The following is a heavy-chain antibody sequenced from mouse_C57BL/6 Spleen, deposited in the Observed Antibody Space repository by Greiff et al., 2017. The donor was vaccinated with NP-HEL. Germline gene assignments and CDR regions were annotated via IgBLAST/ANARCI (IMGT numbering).Heavy chain of an antibody. Sequence: EVQLQQSGPELVKPGASVKIPCKASGYTFTDYNMDWVKQSHGKSLEWIGDINPNNGGTIYNQKFKGKATLTVDKSSSTAYMELRSLTSEDTAVYYCARRYDGYLFYAMDYWGQGTSVTVSS. CDR1: GYTFTDYN. V-gene: IGHV1-18*01. D-gene: IGHD2-3*01. CDR2: INPNNGGT. CDR3: ARRYDGYLFYAMDY. J-gene: IGHJ4*01.